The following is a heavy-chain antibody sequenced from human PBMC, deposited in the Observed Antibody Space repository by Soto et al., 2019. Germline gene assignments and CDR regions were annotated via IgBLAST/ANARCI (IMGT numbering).Heavy chain of an antibody. CDR2: IYYSGST. V-gene: IGHV4-39*01. D-gene: IGHD6-25*01. CDR3: ARHEAGWYFDS. J-gene: IGHJ4*02. Sequence: PSETLSLTCPVSRGSISSGTNYWAWHRQPPGKGLEWIANIYYSGSTFYNPSLKSRVTISLDTSKNQFSLKLRSVTAADTAVYYCARHEAGWYFDSWGQGTLVTVSA. CDR1: RGSISSGTNY.